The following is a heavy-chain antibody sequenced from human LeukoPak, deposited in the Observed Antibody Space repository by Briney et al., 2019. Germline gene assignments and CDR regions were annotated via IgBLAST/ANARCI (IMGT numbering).Heavy chain of an antibody. J-gene: IGHJ4*02. CDR2: LYPSGIT. Sequence: PAETLSLTCDVSGYSISSGYYWVWIRQPPGKGLEWIGNLYPSGITYYNPSLKSRVTTSVDTSKNQFYLNLSSVTAADTAVYYCARDTAAAGNFDYWGQGTLVTVSS. CDR3: ARDTAAAGNFDY. V-gene: IGHV4-38-2*02. CDR1: GYSISSGYY. D-gene: IGHD6-13*01.